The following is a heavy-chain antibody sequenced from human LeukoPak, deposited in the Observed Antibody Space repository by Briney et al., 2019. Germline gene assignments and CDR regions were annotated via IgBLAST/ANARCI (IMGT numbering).Heavy chain of an antibody. CDR2: IWYDGSNK. Sequence: GRSLRLSCAASGFTFSSYGMHWVRQAPGKGLEWVAVIWYDGSNKYYADSVKGRFTISRDNSKNTLYLQMNSPRAEDTAVYYCARDMSGSLDYWGQGTLVTVSS. J-gene: IGHJ4*02. CDR3: ARDMSGSLDY. CDR1: GFTFSSYG. D-gene: IGHD1-26*01. V-gene: IGHV3-33*01.